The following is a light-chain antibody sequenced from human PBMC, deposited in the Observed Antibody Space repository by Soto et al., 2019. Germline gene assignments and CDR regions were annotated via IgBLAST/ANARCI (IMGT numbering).Light chain of an antibody. CDR1: SSDVGGYNY. CDR3: QSYHSGNVV. V-gene: IGLV2-14*01. CDR2: EVS. Sequence: QSALTQPASVSGSPGQSITISCTGTSSDVGGYNYVSWYQHHPGKAPKLMIFEVSNRPSGVSNRFSGSKSGNTASLTISGLQAEDEADYYCQSYHSGNVVFGGGTKLTVL. J-gene: IGLJ2*01.